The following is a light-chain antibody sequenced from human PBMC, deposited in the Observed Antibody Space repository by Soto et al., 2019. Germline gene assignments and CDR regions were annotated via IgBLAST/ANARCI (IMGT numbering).Light chain of an antibody. V-gene: IGLV2-23*02. J-gene: IGLJ3*02. CDR3: CSYVGNNSLV. CDR2: EVS. Sequence: QSVLTQPASVSGSPGQSITISCTGTSSNVGSYNFVSWYRQYPGKAPELIIYEVSQRPSTFFNRYSGSKSGNTASLTVSGLQSDDEADYYCCSYVGNNSLVFGGGTKVTVL. CDR1: SSNVGSYNF.